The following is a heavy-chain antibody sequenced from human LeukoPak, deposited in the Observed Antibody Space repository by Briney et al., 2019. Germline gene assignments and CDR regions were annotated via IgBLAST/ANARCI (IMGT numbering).Heavy chain of an antibody. Sequence: ASVKVSCKASGYTFTSYGISWVRQAPGQGLEWMGWISAYNGNTNYAQKLQGRVTMTTDTSTSTAYMELRSLRSDDTAVCYCARDPGITMVRGVNAFDYWGQGTLVTVSS. CDR2: ISAYNGNT. V-gene: IGHV1-18*01. CDR3: ARDPGITMVRGVNAFDY. J-gene: IGHJ4*02. CDR1: GYTFTSYG. D-gene: IGHD3-10*01.